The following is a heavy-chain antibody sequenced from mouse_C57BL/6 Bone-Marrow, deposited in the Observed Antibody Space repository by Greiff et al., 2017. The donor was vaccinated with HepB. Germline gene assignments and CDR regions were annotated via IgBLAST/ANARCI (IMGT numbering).Heavy chain of an antibody. D-gene: IGHD4-1*02. CDR1: GYTFTSYW. CDR3: ARVPTGPYYFDY. J-gene: IGHJ2*01. Sequence: QVQLQQPGAELVKPGASVKLSCKASGYTFTSYWMHWVKQRPGRGLEWIGWIYPGSGNTKYNEKFKGKATLTVDTSSSTAYMQLSSLTSEDSAVYFCARVPTGPYYFDYWGQGTTLTVSS. CDR2: IYPGSGNT. V-gene: IGHV1-62-3*01.